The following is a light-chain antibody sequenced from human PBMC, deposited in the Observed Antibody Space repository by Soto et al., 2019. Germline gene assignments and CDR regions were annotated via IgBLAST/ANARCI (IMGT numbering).Light chain of an antibody. Sequence: EIVLTQSPATLSLSPGERATLSCRASQSVGSYLAWYRQKTGQAPRLLIFGASSRATGVPARFSGSGSGTEFTLTINSLQSEDFAVYFCQQYDNLPLTFGPGTKVDIK. J-gene: IGKJ3*01. CDR2: GAS. CDR3: QQYDNLPLT. V-gene: IGKV3-15*01. CDR1: QSVGSY.